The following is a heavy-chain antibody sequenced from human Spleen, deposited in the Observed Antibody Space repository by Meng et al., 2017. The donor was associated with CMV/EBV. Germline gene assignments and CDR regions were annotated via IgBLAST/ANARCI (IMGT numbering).Heavy chain of an antibody. D-gene: IGHD2-15*01. Sequence: SCAASGFTFSNAWMSWVRQAPGKGLEWVGRIKSKTDGGTTDYAAPVKGTFTISRDDSKNTLYLQMISLKIEDTAVYYCTTDGSRRHIHWGQGTLVTVSS. CDR3: TTDGSRRHIH. J-gene: IGHJ4*02. CDR1: GFTFSNAW. CDR2: IKSKTDGGTT. V-gene: IGHV3-15*05.